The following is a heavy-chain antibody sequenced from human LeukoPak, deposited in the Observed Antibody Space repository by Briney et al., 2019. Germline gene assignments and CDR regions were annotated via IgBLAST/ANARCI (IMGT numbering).Heavy chain of an antibody. D-gene: IGHD6-13*01. CDR2: INAGNGDT. J-gene: IGHJ4*02. Sequence: ASVKVSCKASGYTFTSYAMHWVRQAPGQRLEWMGWINAGNGDTKYSQKFQGRVTITRDTSASTAYMELSSLRSEDTAVYYCARPLSIAAAGILAHWGQGTLVTVSS. CDR3: ARPLSIAAAGILAH. V-gene: IGHV1-3*01. CDR1: GYTFTSYA.